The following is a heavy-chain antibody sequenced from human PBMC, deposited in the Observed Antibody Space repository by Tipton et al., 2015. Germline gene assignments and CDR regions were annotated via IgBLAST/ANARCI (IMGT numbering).Heavy chain of an antibody. D-gene: IGHD5-24*01. J-gene: IGHJ6*02. V-gene: IGHV4-59*01. CDR1: GVSISSYY. CDR3: ARDLEHGMDV. CDR2: VFHTGAT. Sequence: TLSLTCTVSGVSISSYYWTWIRQPPGKGLQWVGNVFHTGATSYNSSLKSRLTFSIDTSKNQVSLTLNSVTAADTAVYYCARDLEHGMDVWGQGTTATVSS.